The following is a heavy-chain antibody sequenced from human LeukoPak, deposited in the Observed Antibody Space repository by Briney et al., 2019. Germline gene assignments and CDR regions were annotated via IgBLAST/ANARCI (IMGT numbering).Heavy chain of an antibody. Sequence: PGGSLRLSCAASGFTFSSYAMCWVRQAPEKGLEWVSAISGNGDITYYADTVKGRFSGSRDNSKNTLYLQLNSLRAEDTAVYYCAKDLRGTLSSRGPFEYWGQGTLVTVSS. V-gene: IGHV3-23*01. CDR3: AKDLRGTLSSRGPFEY. CDR2: ISGNGDIT. CDR1: GFTFSSYA. J-gene: IGHJ4*02. D-gene: IGHD1-1*01.